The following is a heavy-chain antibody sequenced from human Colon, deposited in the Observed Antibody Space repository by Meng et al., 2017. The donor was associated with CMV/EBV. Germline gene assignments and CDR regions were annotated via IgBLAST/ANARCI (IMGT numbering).Heavy chain of an antibody. CDR3: ARERQGSRQTFDY. CDR1: GFSFSHYA. CDR2: ISFDGTNQ. V-gene: IGHV3-30*01. J-gene: IGHJ4*02. Sequence: QVQLVECGGGVVQPGRSLTLSCAGSGFSFSHYAMHWVRQAAGKGLEWVALISFDGTNQYYADSLKGRFTISRDNSKNTLYLQMNSLRTEDTSVYYCARERQGSRQTFDYWGQGTLVTVSS.